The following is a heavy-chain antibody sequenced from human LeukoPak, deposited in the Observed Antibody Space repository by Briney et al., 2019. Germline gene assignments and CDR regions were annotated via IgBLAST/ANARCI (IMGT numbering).Heavy chain of an antibody. CDR2: ISHSGNT. D-gene: IGHD2-21*01. J-gene: IGHJ2*01. CDR1: GGSFGGYY. CDR3: ATWAVPAAIVADRRYFDL. Sequence: SETLSLTCSVSGGSFGGYYWMWVRQPPGKGLEWIGEISHSGNTNYNPSLESRVTISVDTYKNQFSLMLTSVTAADTAVYFCATWAVPAAIVADRRYFDLWGRGTLVTVSS. V-gene: IGHV4-34*01.